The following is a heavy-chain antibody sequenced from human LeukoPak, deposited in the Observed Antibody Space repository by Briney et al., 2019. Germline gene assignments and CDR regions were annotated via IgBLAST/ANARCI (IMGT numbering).Heavy chain of an antibody. Sequence: GRSLRLSCAASGFTFSSYGMHWVRQAPGKGLEWVAVISYDGSSKYYADSVKGRFTISRDNSKNTLYLQMNSLRAEDTAVYYCAKDPKSLTVATRGPFDYRGQGTLVTVSS. CDR1: GFTFSSYG. D-gene: IGHD6-19*01. J-gene: IGHJ4*02. CDR2: ISYDGSSK. V-gene: IGHV3-30*18. CDR3: AKDPKSLTVATRGPFDY.